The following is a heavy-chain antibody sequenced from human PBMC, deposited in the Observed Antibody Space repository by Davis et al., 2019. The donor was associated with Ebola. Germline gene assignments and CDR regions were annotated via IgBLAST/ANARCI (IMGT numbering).Heavy chain of an antibody. CDR2: IYHSVIT. CDR3: ASLYGDGKDD. CDR1: GFSISIGCYS. J-gene: IGHJ4*02. V-gene: IGHV4-30-2*01. Sequence: PSETLSLTCAVSGFSISIGCYSWSWIRQPPGKGMEWIGYIYHSVITYYNPSLKSRVTISVDRSKNQFSLKLRSVTAADTAVYYCASLYGDGKDDWGEGTMVTVSS. D-gene: IGHD4-17*01.